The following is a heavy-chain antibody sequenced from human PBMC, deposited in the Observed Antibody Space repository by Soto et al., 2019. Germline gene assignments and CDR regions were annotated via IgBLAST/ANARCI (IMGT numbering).Heavy chain of an antibody. CDR1: GGSISSDDYY. V-gene: IGHV4-30-4*01. J-gene: IGHJ3*02. CDR3: ARFIRRPAFDI. Sequence: QVQLQESGPGLVKPSQTLSLTCTVSGGSISSDDYYWSWIRHPPGKGLECIGYIYYSGSTYYNPSLKSRVTISVDTSKNQFSLKLRSVTAADTAVYYCARFIRRPAFDIWGQGTMVTVSS. CDR2: IYYSGST. D-gene: IGHD3-16*02.